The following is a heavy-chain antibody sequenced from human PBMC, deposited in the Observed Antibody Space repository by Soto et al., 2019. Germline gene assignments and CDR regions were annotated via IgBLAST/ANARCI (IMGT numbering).Heavy chain of an antibody. Sequence: QVQLVQSGAEVKKPGASVKVSCKASGDTFTNYDINWVRQATGQGLEWMGRMNPNSGNTGYAQKFQGRVTTTRNTSITTAYMVLSSLRSEDTAVYYCARGRNGMDVWGQGTTVTVSS. CDR1: GDTFTNYD. V-gene: IGHV1-8*01. CDR2: MNPNSGNT. CDR3: ARGRNGMDV. J-gene: IGHJ6*02.